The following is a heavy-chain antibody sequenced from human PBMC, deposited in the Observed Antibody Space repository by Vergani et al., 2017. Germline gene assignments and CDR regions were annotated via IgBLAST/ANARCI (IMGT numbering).Heavy chain of an antibody. J-gene: IGHJ3*02. CDR1: GGSFSGYY. CDR3: ASVYPTVDTIAVDI. Sequence: QVQLQQWGAGLLKPSETLSLTCAVYGGSFSGYYWSWIRQPPGKGLEWIGEINHSGSTNYNPSLTSRVTISVDTSKNQVSLKLSSVTAADTAVYYCASVYPTVDTIAVDIWGQGTMVTVSS. CDR2: INHSGST. V-gene: IGHV4-34*01. D-gene: IGHD3-3*01.